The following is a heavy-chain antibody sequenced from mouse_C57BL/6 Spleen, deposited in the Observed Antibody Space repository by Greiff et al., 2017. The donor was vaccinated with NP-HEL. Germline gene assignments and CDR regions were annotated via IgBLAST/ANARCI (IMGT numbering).Heavy chain of an antibody. CDR2: IYPGDGDT. CDR3: ARLSPDWYFDV. Sequence: VQLQQSGPELVKPGASVKISCKASGYAFSSSWMNWVKQRPGKGLEWIGRIYPGDGDTNYNGKFKGKATLTADKSSSTAYMQLSSLTSEDSAVYFCARLSPDWYFDVGGTGTTVTVSS. V-gene: IGHV1-82*01. J-gene: IGHJ1*03. CDR1: GYAFSSSW.